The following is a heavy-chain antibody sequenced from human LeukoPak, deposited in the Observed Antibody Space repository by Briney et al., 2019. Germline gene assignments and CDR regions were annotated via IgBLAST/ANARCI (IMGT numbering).Heavy chain of an antibody. J-gene: IGHJ4*02. CDR3: ARAMNSWFLLDLDY. V-gene: IGHV1-2*02. Sequence: ASVKVSCKASGYAFTAYYIHWVRQAPGQGLEWMGWIDPNSGDTKYVEKFQGRVTMTRDTSFSTAYMALSSLRSDDTAVYYCARAMNSWFLLDLDYWGQGTLVTVSS. D-gene: IGHD3-22*01. CDR2: IDPNSGDT. CDR1: GYAFTAYY.